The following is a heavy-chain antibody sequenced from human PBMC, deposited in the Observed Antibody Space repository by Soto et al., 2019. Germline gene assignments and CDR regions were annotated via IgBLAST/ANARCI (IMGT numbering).Heavy chain of an antibody. D-gene: IGHD2-15*01. CDR3: ARYCSGGSCCSSHFDY. Sequence: QVQLQESGPGLVKPSQTLSLTCTVSGGSISSGGYYWSWIRQHPGKGLEWIGYLYYSGGTYYNPSLKGRVTISVDTSRNQFSLKLSSVTAADTAVYYCARYCSGGSCCSSHFDYWGQGTLVTVSS. CDR1: GGSISSGGYY. V-gene: IGHV4-31*03. J-gene: IGHJ4*02. CDR2: LYYSGGT.